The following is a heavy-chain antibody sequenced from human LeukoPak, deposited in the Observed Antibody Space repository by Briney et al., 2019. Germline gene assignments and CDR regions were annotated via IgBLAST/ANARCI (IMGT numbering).Heavy chain of an antibody. Sequence: PGGSLRLSCAASGFTFSSYGMNWVRQAPGKGLEWVSYISSGGNTIYYADSVKGRFTISRDNAKKSLFLQMNSLGADDTAVYFCAREGDGYNQFDYWGQGTLVTVSS. J-gene: IGHJ4*02. D-gene: IGHD5-24*01. CDR3: AREGDGYNQFDY. CDR2: ISSGGNTI. V-gene: IGHV3-48*03. CDR1: GFTFSSYG.